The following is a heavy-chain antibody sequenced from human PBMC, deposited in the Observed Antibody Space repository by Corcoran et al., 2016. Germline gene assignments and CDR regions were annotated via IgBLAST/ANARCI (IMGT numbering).Heavy chain of an antibody. V-gene: IGHV2-26*01. CDR2: IFSNDEK. Sequence: QVTLKESGPVLVKATENLTLTCTVSGFSLCNARMGVSWICQHPGKALEWLAHIFSNDEKSYSTSLKSRLPLSKDTSKIQVVLTMTNMDPVDTVTYYYARILKGGGYCSSTSCRDIDYWGHATLVTVSS. CDR3: ARILKGGGYCSSTSCRDIDY. D-gene: IGHD2-2*03. J-gene: IGHJ4*01. CDR1: GFSLCNARMG.